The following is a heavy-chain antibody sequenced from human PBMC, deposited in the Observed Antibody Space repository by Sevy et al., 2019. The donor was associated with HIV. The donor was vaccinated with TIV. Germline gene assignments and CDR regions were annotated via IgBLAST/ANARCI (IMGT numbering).Heavy chain of an antibody. CDR2: IKTKTYGGTT. Sequence: GGSLRLSCTASGFTFSDYAMSWVRQAPGKGLEWVGFIKTKTYGGTTEYAASVKGRFIISRDVSKNIAYLQMNSLKTEDTAVYYCTRDLYGSGWFYFDYWGQGTLVTVSS. J-gene: IGHJ4*02. V-gene: IGHV3-49*04. CDR1: GFTFSDYA. CDR3: TRDLYGSGWFYFDY. D-gene: IGHD6-19*01.